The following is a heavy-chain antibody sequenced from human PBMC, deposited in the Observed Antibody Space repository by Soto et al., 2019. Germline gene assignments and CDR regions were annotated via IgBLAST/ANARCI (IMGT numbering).Heavy chain of an antibody. CDR3: AKDRAPIWFGELAGWFDP. CDR1: GFTFDDYA. CDR2: ISWNSGSI. V-gene: IGHV3-9*01. J-gene: IGHJ5*02. Sequence: EVQLVESGGGLVQPGRSLRLSCAASGFTFDDYAMHWVRQAPGKGLEWVSGISWNSGSIGYADSVKGRFTISRDNAKNSLNLQMNSLRAEDTALYYCAKDRAPIWFGELAGWFDPWGQGTLVTVSS. D-gene: IGHD3-10*01.